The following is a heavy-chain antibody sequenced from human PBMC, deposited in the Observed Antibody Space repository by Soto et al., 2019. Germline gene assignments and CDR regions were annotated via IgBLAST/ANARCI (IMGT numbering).Heavy chain of an antibody. J-gene: IGHJ4*02. CDR3: ARDSTIFGVVIIPKAFDY. V-gene: IGHV3-21*01. Sequence: GGSLRLSSAASGFNFISYSMNWVRQAPGKGLEWVSSISSSSSYIYYADSVKGRFTISRDNAKNSLYLQMNSLRAEDTAVYYCARDSTIFGVVIIPKAFDYWGQGTLVTVSS. D-gene: IGHD3-3*01. CDR2: ISSSSSYI. CDR1: GFNFISYS.